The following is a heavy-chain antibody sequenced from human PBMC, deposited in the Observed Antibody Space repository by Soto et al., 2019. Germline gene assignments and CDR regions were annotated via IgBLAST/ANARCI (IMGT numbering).Heavy chain of an antibody. J-gene: IGHJ5*02. Sequence: QVTVKESGPVLVKPTETLTLTCTVSGFSLSNAGLGVSWSRQPPGKALEWLAHIFSTDEKAYSTSLKSRLTTSQDTSKSQVVLIMTNMDPVDTATYYCASTYSTSWYWFAPWGQGTLVTVSS. CDR3: ASTYSTSWYWFAP. CDR2: IFSTDEK. CDR1: GFSLSNAGLG. D-gene: IGHD6-13*01. V-gene: IGHV2-26*04.